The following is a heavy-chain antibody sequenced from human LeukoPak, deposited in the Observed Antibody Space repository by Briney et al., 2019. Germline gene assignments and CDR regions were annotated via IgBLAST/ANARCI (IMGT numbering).Heavy chain of an antibody. CDR1: GYTFTDYY. CDR3: ARAPARITMIVVVGDAFDI. D-gene: IGHD3-22*01. V-gene: IGHV1-69*05. J-gene: IGHJ3*02. CDR2: IIPIFGTA. Sequence: GASVKVSCKASGYTFTDYYMHWVRQAPGQGLEWMGGIIPIFGTANYAQKFQGRVTITTDESTSTAYMELSSLRSEDTAVYYCARAPARITMIVVVGDAFDIWGQGTMVTVSS.